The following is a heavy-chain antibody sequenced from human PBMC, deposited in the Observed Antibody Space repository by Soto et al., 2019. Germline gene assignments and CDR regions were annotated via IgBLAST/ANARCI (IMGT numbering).Heavy chain of an antibody. V-gene: IGHV3-53*04. CDR3: ARGSDSSGYNAFDI. D-gene: IGHD3-22*01. CDR1: GFTVSSNY. Sequence: EVPLVESGGGLVQPGGSLRLSCAASGFTVSSNYMSWVRQAPGKGLEWVSVIYSGGSTYYADSVKGRFTISRHNSKNTLYLQMNSLRAEDTAVYYCARGSDSSGYNAFDIWGQGTMVTVSS. CDR2: IYSGGST. J-gene: IGHJ3*02.